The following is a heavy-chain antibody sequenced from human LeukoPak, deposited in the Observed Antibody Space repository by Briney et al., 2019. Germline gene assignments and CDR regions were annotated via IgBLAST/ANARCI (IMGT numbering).Heavy chain of an antibody. D-gene: IGHD3-22*01. CDR1: GGSISIYY. J-gene: IGHJ5*02. CDR2: VHYSGNT. CDR3: ARHSSRYYYNTTGSQGFDP. V-gene: IGHV4-59*01. Sequence: SRSLTCTVSGGSISIYYRSWIRQPPTKGLEWIGSVHYSGNTNYNPSLESRVTISLQTSKNLFSLQLKSLTAADTAVYYCARHSSRYYYNTTGSQGFDPWGQGTLVAVSS.